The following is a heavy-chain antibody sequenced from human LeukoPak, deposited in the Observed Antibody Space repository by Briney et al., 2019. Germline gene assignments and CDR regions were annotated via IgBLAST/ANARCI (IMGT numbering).Heavy chain of an antibody. V-gene: IGHV3-23*01. CDR3: AKSAGGGPESYRSKNGYYMDV. D-gene: IGHD1-26*01. Sequence: GGSLRLSCAASGFTFSSYAMSWVRQAPGKGLEWVSAISGSGGSTYYADSVKGRFTISRDNSKNTLYLQMNSLRAEDTAVYYCAKSAGGGPESYRSKNGYYMDVWGKGTTVTVFS. J-gene: IGHJ6*03. CDR1: GFTFSSYA. CDR2: ISGSGGST.